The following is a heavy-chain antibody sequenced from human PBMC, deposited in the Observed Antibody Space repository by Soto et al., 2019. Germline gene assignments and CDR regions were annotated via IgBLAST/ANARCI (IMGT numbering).Heavy chain of an antibody. CDR3: ARPGVLLWFGELPSTYYYYGMDV. D-gene: IGHD3-10*01. Sequence: PSETLSLTCAVYGGSFSGYYWSWIRQPPGKGLEWIGEINHSGSTNYNPSLRSRVTISVDTSKNQFSLKLSSVTAADTAVYYCARPGVLLWFGELPSTYYYYGMDVWGQGTTVTVSS. V-gene: IGHV4-34*01. J-gene: IGHJ6*02. CDR2: INHSGST. CDR1: GGSFSGYY.